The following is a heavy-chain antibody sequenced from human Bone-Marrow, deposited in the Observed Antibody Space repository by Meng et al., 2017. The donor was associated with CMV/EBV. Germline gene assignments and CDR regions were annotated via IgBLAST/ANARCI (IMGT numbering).Heavy chain of an antibody. CDR1: GFTFDDYA. Sequence: GGSLRLSCAASGFTFDDYAMHWVRQAPGKGLEWVSGISWNSGSIGYADSVKGRFTISRDNAKNSLYLQMNSLRAEDTAVYYCARDRSGWYLNWGQGTLVTVSS. CDR3: ARDRSGWYLN. D-gene: IGHD6-19*01. J-gene: IGHJ4*02. V-gene: IGHV3-9*01. CDR2: ISWNSGSI.